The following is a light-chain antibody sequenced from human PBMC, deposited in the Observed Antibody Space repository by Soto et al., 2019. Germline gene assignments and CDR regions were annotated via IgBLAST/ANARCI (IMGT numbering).Light chain of an antibody. V-gene: IGKV3-15*01. Sequence: EIVMTQSPATLSASPGERATLSCRASQSVSNNLAWYQQKPGQAPRLLIDGASTRATGIPARFSGSGSGTEFTLTISGLQSEDFAVYYCQQYYNWPPTFGGGTEVDIK. J-gene: IGKJ4*01. CDR1: QSVSNN. CDR3: QQYYNWPPT. CDR2: GAS.